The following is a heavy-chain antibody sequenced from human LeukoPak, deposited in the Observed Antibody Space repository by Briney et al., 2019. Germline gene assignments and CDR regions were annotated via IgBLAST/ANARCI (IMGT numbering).Heavy chain of an antibody. CDR2: IYYSGST. CDR1: GGSISSGDYY. V-gene: IGHV4-30-4*08. Sequence: SQTLSLTCTVSGGSISSGDYYWSWIRQPPGKGLEWIGYIYYSGSTYYNPSLKSRVTISVDTSKNQFSLKLSSVTAADTAVYYYARDNNDEWAAAGHNWFDPWGQGTLVTVSS. D-gene: IGHD6-13*01. J-gene: IGHJ5*02. CDR3: ARDNNDEWAAAGHNWFDP.